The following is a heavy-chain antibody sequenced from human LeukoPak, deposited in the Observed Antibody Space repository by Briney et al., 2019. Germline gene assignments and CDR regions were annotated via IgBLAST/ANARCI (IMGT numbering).Heavy chain of an antibody. CDR1: GFTFGTYA. V-gene: IGHV3-21*04. CDR3: ARGRSSEIDY. D-gene: IGHD6-25*01. Sequence: GGSLRLSCAASGFTFGTYAMNWVRQAPGKGLDWVSSISRHSADIYYADSVRGRFTISRDNAKNSLYLQMNSLRAEDTAVYYCARGRSSEIDYWGQGTLVTVSS. J-gene: IGHJ4*02. CDR2: ISRHSADI.